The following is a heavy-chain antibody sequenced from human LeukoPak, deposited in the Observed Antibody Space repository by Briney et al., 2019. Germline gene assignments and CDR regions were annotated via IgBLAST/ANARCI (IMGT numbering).Heavy chain of an antibody. V-gene: IGHV1-69*05. CDR2: IIPIFGTA. J-gene: IGHJ4*02. CDR1: GGTFSSYA. Sequence: SVKVSCKASGGTFSSYAISWVRQAPGQGLEWMGRIIPIFGTANYAQKFQGRVTITTDESTSTAYMELSSLRSEDTAVYYCARDGYGDYVPPFDYWGQGTLVTVSS. D-gene: IGHD4-17*01. CDR3: ARDGYGDYVPPFDY.